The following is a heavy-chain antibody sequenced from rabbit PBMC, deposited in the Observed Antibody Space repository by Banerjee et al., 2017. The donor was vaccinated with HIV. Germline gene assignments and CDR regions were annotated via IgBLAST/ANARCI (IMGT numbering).Heavy chain of an antibody. CDR3: ARGDVGYAGWGYAPMDL. J-gene: IGHJ6*01. V-gene: IGHV1S45*01. Sequence: QEQLKESGGGLVQPGGSLKLSCKASGFDFSSYYMSWVRQAPGKGLEWIACINTISGDTVYATWAKGRFTISKTSSTSVTLQMTSLTAADTATYFCARGDVGYAGWGYAPMDLWGPGTLVTVS. D-gene: IGHD4-2*01. CDR2: INTISGDT. CDR1: GFDFSSYYM.